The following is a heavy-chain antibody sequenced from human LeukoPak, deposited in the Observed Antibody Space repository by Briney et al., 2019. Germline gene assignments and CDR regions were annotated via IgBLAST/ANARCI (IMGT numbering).Heavy chain of an antibody. V-gene: IGHV4-38-2*02. CDR1: GFSISSGYY. D-gene: IGHD6-13*01. CDR3: AIVRWGERSSWQE. Sequence: SETLSLTCTVSGFSISSGYYWGWIPQPPGKGLEWIGSIYHSGSTYYNPSLKSRVTISVDTSKNQFSLKLSSVTAADTAVYYCAIVRWGERSSWQEWGQGTLVTVSS. CDR2: IYHSGST. J-gene: IGHJ4*02.